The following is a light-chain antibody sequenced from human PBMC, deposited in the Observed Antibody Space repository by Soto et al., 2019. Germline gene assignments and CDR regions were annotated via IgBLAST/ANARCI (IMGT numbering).Light chain of an antibody. V-gene: IGLV2-14*01. CDR3: FSHRGGDSHV. CDR2: GVT. Sequence: SALAQPASVSGSPGQSITISCTGTSSDVGGYNYVSWYQQYPGKAPKLMIYGVTNRPSGVSNRFSGSKTGNTASLIISGLQAEDEAYYYCFSHRGGDSHVFGTGTKVTV. J-gene: IGLJ1*01. CDR1: SSDVGGYNY.